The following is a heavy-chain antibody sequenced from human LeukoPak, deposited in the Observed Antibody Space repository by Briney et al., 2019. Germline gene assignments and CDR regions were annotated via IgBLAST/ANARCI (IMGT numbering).Heavy chain of an antibody. V-gene: IGHV3-74*01. Sequence: GRSLRLSCAASGNYWMHWVRQAPGKGLVWVSHINSDGSWTSYADSVKGRFTISKDNAKNTVYLQMNSLRAEDTAVYYCVSFYETYWGRGTLVTVSS. D-gene: IGHD2/OR15-2a*01. CDR2: INSDGSWT. J-gene: IGHJ4*02. CDR1: GNYW. CDR3: VSFYETY.